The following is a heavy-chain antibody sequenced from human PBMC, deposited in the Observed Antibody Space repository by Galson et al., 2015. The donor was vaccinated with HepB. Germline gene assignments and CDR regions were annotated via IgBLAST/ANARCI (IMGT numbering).Heavy chain of an antibody. CDR3: ARNTPSSGYHGLHY. D-gene: IGHD5-12*01. CDR2: IRYDGSVK. V-gene: IGHV3-30*02. J-gene: IGHJ4*02. Sequence: SLRLSCAASGFTFSNYGMHWVRQAPGKGQEWLAYIRYDGSVKYYGDSVKGRFTISRDTSANTLYLQMNSLGAEDTAVYYCARNTPSSGYHGLHYGGEGTLVTVSS. CDR1: GFTFSNYG.